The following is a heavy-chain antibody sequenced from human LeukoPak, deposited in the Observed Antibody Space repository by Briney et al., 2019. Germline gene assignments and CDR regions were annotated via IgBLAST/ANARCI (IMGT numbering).Heavy chain of an antibody. CDR1: GGSISSYY. V-gene: IGHV4-59*01. J-gene: IGHJ4*02. D-gene: IGHD6-19*01. CDR2: IYYSGST. CDR3: ARVGYSSGLDC. Sequence: SSETLSLTCTVSGGSISSYYWSWIRQPPGKGLEWIGYIYYSGSTNYNPSLKSRVTISVDTSKNQFSLKLSSVTAADTAVYYCARVGYSSGLDCWGQGTLVTVSS.